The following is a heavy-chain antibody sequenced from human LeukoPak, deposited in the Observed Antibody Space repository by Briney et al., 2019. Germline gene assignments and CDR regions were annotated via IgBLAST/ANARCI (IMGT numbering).Heavy chain of an antibody. Sequence: ASVKVSCKASGGTFSSYAISWVRQAPGQGLEWMGWISAYNGNTNYAQKLQGRVTMTTDTSTSTAYMELRSLRSDDTAVYYCARRTWRAFWSGWGYMDVWGKGTTVTVSS. D-gene: IGHD3-3*01. J-gene: IGHJ6*03. V-gene: IGHV1-18*01. CDR3: ARRTWRAFWSGWGYMDV. CDR2: ISAYNGNT. CDR1: GGTFSSYA.